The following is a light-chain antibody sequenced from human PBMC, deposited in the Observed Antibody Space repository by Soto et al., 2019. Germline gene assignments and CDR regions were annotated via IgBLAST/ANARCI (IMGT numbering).Light chain of an antibody. CDR1: SSDVGAYNY. J-gene: IGLJ2*01. Sequence: QSVLTQPASVSGSPGQSITISCTGTSSDVGAYNYVSWYQQHPGKAPKLMIYDVSNRPSGVSNRFSGCKSGNTASLTISGLPAEDEADYYCYSYTTSSTRVFGGGTKVTVL. V-gene: IGLV2-14*01. CDR2: DVS. CDR3: YSYTTSSTRV.